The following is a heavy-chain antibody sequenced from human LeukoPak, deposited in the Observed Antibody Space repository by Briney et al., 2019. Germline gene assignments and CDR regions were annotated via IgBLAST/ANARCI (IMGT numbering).Heavy chain of an antibody. J-gene: IGHJ4*02. CDR2: ISSSGSTI. CDR1: GFTFSSYE. CDR3: ARDRDSYGGTHFDY. V-gene: IGHV3-48*03. D-gene: IGHD4-23*01. Sequence: GGSLRLSCAASGFTFSSYEMNWVRQAPGKGLEWVSYISSSGSTIYYADSVKGRFTISGDNAKNSLYLQMNSLRAEDTAVYYCARDRDSYGGTHFDYWGQGTLVTVSS.